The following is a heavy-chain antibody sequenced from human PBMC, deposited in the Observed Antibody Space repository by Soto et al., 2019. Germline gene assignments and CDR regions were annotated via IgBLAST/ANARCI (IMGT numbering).Heavy chain of an antibody. CDR1: GFTFSDYA. D-gene: IGHD6-19*01. CDR2: VSHDGRNT. Sequence: VQLVESGGGVVQPGRSLRLSCAASGFTFSDYAMHWVRQAPGKGLEWVAVVSHDGRNTHYADSVKGRFTISRDSSKNTVSREMTSLRAEDTAVYCGAEGGRQWLVTSAFNYWGEGALVTVSS. V-gene: IGHV3-30*03. CDR3: AEGGRQWLVTSAFNY. J-gene: IGHJ4*02.